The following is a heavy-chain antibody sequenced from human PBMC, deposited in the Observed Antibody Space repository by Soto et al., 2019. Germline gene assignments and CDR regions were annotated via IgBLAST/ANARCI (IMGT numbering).Heavy chain of an antibody. V-gene: IGHV1-18*01. CDR1: GDGLTCHC. J-gene: IGHJ4*02. Sequence: AAVTVSLTASGDGLTCHCMRCVRPAPRQGLEWMGWISAYNGNTNYAQKLQGRVTMTTDTSTSTAYMELRSLRSDDTAVYYCARDARQQLWLPRFDDWGQGTLVTVSS. D-gene: IGHD5-18*01. CDR2: ISAYNGNT. CDR3: ARDARQQLWLPRFDD.